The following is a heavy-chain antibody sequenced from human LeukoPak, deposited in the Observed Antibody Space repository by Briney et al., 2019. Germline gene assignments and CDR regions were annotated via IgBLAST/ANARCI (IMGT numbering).Heavy chain of an antibody. D-gene: IGHD2-2*01. CDR1: GYTFTSYD. Sequence: ASVKVSCKASGYTFTSYDVNWVRQATGQGLEWMGWMNPNSGKTGHAQKFQGRVTMTEDTSTDTAYMELSSLRSEDTAVYYCATDPGYCSSTSCESNWGQGTLVTVSS. CDR2: MNPNSGKT. V-gene: IGHV1-8*01. CDR3: ATDPGYCSSTSCESN. J-gene: IGHJ4*02.